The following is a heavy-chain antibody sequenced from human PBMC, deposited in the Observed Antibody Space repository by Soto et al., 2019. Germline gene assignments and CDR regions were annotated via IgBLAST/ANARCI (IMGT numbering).Heavy chain of an antibody. V-gene: IGHV4-34*02. CDR2: INHRGTT. Sequence: QVQLQQWGAGLLKPSETLSLTCAIYGGSFSDYFWTWIRQPPGKGLEWIGEINHRGTTKYNPVLKSRVRISLDTSKKQFSLRLTSVTAADTAVYFCARGHRAVTQGGGKFYYYVYGMDVWGQGTTVTVSS. CDR1: GGSFSDYF. J-gene: IGHJ6*02. CDR3: ARGHRAVTQGGGKFYYYVYGMDV. D-gene: IGHD4-17*01.